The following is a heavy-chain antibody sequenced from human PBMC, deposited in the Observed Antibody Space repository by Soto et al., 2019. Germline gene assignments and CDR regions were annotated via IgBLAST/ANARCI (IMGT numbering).Heavy chain of an antibody. D-gene: IGHD6-13*01. V-gene: IGHV4-59*01. CDR2: IYYSGST. CDR3: ARAAAAAPALGYYYGMDV. J-gene: IGHJ6*02. CDR1: GGSISSYY. Sequence: LTCTVSGGSISSYYWSWIRQPPGKGLEWIGYIYYSGSTNYNPSLKSRVTISVDTSKNQFSLKLSSVTAADTAVYYCARAAAAAPALGYYYGMDVWGQGTTVTVSS.